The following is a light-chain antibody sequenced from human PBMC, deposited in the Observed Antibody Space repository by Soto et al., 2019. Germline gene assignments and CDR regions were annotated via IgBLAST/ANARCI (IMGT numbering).Light chain of an antibody. Sequence: DIQMTQCPSTLSASVGDRVTITCRASHSISGWLVWYQQKPGKAPRLLIYDASSLEGGVPSRFSGSGSETEFTLTISRLQTDDFATYYCQQYKSYRTFGQGTKVDI. V-gene: IGKV1-5*01. CDR2: DAS. J-gene: IGKJ1*01. CDR1: HSISGW. CDR3: QQYKSYRT.